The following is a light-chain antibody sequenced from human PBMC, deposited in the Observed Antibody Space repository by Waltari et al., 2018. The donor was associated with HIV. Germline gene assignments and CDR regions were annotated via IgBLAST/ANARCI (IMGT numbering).Light chain of an antibody. CDR1: SSDVGGYNY. Sequence: QSALPQPPSASGSPGQSVTISCTGTSSDVGGYNYVSWYQQHPGKAPNLMIYEVSKRPSAVPERFSGSKSGNTASLTVSVLQAEDESDYYCSSYAGSNNLGVFGTGTKVTVL. CDR3: SSYAGSNNLGV. V-gene: IGLV2-8*01. J-gene: IGLJ1*01. CDR2: EVS.